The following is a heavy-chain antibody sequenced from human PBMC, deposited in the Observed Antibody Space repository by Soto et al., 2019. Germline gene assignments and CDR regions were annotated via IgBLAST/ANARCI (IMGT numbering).Heavy chain of an antibody. CDR1: GGSISSGGYY. J-gene: IGHJ5*02. CDR2: IYYSGST. Sequence: SETLSLTCTVSGGSISSGGYYWSWIRQHPGKGLEWIGYIYYSGSTYYNPSLKSRVTISVDTSKNQFSLKLSSVTAADTAVYYCARDTRRWGIAAALTGFDPWGQGTLVTVSS. V-gene: IGHV4-31*03. CDR3: ARDTRRWGIAAALTGFDP. D-gene: IGHD6-13*01.